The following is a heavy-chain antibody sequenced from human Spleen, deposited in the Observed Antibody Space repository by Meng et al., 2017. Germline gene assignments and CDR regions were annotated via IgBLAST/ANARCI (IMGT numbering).Heavy chain of an antibody. J-gene: IGHJ6*02. CDR1: GLTFSSYW. CDR2: IKQDGSEK. D-gene: IGHD3-16*01. Sequence: GGSLRLSCAASGLTFSSYWMSWVRQVPGKGLEWVASIKQDGSEKYYVDSVKGRFTISRDNAKNSVYLQMNSLGAEDTALYYCARDWGATAALDYYYYGMDVWGQGTTVTVSS. CDR3: ARDWGATAALDYYYYGMDV. V-gene: IGHV3-7*01.